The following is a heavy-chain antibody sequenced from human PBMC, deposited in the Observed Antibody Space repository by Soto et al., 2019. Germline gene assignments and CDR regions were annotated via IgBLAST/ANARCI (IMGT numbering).Heavy chain of an antibody. CDR2: IYYSGST. Sequence: SSETLSLTCTVSGGSISSYYWSWIRQPPGKGMEWVGYIYYSGSTHYNPSLKSRVTISVDTSKNQFSLKLNSVTAADTAVYYCARAHIAIFGVVIIKDYGLDVWGQGTTVTVSS. CDR1: GGSISSYY. J-gene: IGHJ6*02. D-gene: IGHD3-3*01. CDR3: ARAHIAIFGVVIIKDYGLDV. V-gene: IGHV4-59*08.